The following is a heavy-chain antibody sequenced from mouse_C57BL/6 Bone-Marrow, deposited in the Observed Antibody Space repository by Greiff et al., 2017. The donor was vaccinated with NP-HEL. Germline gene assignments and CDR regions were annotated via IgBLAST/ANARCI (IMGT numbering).Heavy chain of an antibody. J-gene: IGHJ1*03. CDR2: IDPNSGGT. Sequence: QVQLQQSGAELVKPGASVKLSCKASGYTFTSYWMHWVKQRPGRGLEWIGRIDPNSGGTKYNEKFKSKATLTVDKPSSTAYMQLSSLTSEDSAVYYCAGTTVVAHYWYFDVWGTGTTVTVSS. D-gene: IGHD1-1*01. CDR3: AGTTVVAHYWYFDV. V-gene: IGHV1-72*01. CDR1: GYTFTSYW.